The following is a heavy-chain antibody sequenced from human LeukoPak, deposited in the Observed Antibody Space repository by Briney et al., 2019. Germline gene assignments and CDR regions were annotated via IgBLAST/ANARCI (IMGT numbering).Heavy chain of an antibody. CDR2: IISGSGGNT. J-gene: IGHJ4*02. Sequence: PGGSLRLSCAASGFTFSSYGMSWVRQAPGKGPEWVSVIISGSGGNTYYADSVKGRFIISRDNSKNTVYLQMNSLRVEDTAVYYCAKGATGTTRVSYDYWGQGTPVTVSS. CDR3: AKGATGTTRVSYDY. D-gene: IGHD1-1*01. V-gene: IGHV3-23*01. CDR1: GFTFSSYG.